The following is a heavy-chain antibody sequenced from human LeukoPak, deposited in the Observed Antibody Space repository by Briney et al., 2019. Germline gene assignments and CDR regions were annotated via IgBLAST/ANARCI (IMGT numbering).Heavy chain of an antibody. CDR1: GGTFSSYA. Sequence: GASVKVSCKASGGTFSSYAISWVRQAPGQGLEWMGRIIPILGIANYAQKFQGRVTITADKSTSTAYMELSSLRSEDTAVYYCARDLGLNYYDSSGYYNWFDPWGQGTLVPSPQ. V-gene: IGHV1-69*04. D-gene: IGHD3-22*01. J-gene: IGHJ5*02. CDR3: ARDLGLNYYDSSGYYNWFDP. CDR2: IIPILGIA.